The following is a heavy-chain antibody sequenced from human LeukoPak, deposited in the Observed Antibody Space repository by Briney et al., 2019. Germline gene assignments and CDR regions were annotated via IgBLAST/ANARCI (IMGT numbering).Heavy chain of an antibody. Sequence: SSETLSLTCTVSGGSISSYYWNWIRQPPGKGLEWIGFIYNSGSTNYNPSLKSRVTISVDTSKNQFSLNLSSVTAADTAVYYCARSDVRGVYGMDVWGQGTTVSVTS. CDR3: ARSDVRGVYGMDV. V-gene: IGHV4-59*08. CDR1: GGSISSYY. CDR2: IYNSGST. D-gene: IGHD3-10*02. J-gene: IGHJ6*02.